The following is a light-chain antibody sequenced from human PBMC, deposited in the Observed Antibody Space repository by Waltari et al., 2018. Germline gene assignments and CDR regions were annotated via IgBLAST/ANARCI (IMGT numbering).Light chain of an antibody. Sequence: QSALTQPRSVSGSPGQSVTISCTGTSDDVGGFDYVSWYQQHPGKAPKVIIYDVTKRPSVVPHRCSGSKSGNTASLTISGLQAEDDADYYCCSYAGSPYVFGTGTKVTVL. V-gene: IGLV2-11*01. CDR3: CSYAGSPYV. J-gene: IGLJ1*01. CDR2: DVT. CDR1: SDDVGGFDY.